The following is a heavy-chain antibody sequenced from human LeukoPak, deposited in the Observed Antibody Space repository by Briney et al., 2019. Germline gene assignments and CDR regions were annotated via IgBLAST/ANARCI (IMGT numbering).Heavy chain of an antibody. V-gene: IGHV4-59*01. CDR2: IYYSGST. CDR1: GGSISSYY. CDR3: ARGLGYFDL. Sequence: SETLFLTCTVSGGSISSYYWSWIRQPPGKGLEWIGYIYYSGSTNYNPSLKSRVTISVDTSKNQFSLKLSSVTAADTAVYYCARGLGYFDLWGRGTLVTVSS. J-gene: IGHJ2*01.